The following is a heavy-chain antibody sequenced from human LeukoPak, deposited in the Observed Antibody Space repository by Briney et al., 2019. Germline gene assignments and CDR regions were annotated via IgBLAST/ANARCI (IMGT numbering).Heavy chain of an antibody. Sequence: PGGSLRLSCAASGFTFSSYTMHWVRQAPGKGLEWVAVISYDGSNKYYADSVKGRFTISRDNSKNTLFLQMNSLRAEDTAVYYCARGTLRFLEWPVDYWGQGTLVTVSS. V-gene: IGHV3-30-3*01. CDR3: ARGTLRFLEWPVDY. D-gene: IGHD3-3*01. J-gene: IGHJ4*02. CDR2: ISYDGSNK. CDR1: GFTFSSYT.